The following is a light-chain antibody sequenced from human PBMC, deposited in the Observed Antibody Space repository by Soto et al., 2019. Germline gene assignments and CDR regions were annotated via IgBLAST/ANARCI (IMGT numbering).Light chain of an antibody. CDR2: GAS. V-gene: IGKV3-15*01. J-gene: IGKJ2*01. Sequence: EIVMTQSPATLSVSPGERATLSCRASQSVSSNLAWYQQKPGQAPRLLIYGASTRATGIPARFSCSGSGTEFTLTISSLQSEDFAVYYCQQYNNWPLYTFGQGTKLKIK. CDR1: QSVSSN. CDR3: QQYNNWPLYT.